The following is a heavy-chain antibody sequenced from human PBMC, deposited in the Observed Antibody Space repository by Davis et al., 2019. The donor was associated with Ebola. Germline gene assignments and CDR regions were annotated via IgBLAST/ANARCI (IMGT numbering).Heavy chain of an antibody. CDR2: INHSGRT. CDR3: ARGGGYGGYGMDV. V-gene: IGHV4-34*01. J-gene: IGHJ6*02. D-gene: IGHD6-25*01. Sequence: MPGGSLRLSCAVYGVSFSGYYWNWIRQPQGKGLEWIGEINHSGRTNYNPSLKSRVTMSVDTSKNQFSLRVRSVTAADTAVYYCARGGGYGGYGMDVWGQGTTVTVPS. CDR1: GVSFSGYY.